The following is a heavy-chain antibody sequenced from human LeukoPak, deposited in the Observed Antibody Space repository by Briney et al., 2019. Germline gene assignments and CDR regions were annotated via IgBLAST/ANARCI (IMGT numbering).Heavy chain of an antibody. D-gene: IGHD6-25*01. CDR2: IDGGGVNT. CDR3: AKRSARPEPFDC. Sequence: PGGSLRLSCAGSGFTFSNYGMSWVRQAPGKGLEWVSAIDGGGVNTLYADSVKGRFTISRDNSKNTVYLQMNSLSAEDTAIYYCAKRSARPEPFDCWGQGTLVTVSS. V-gene: IGHV3-23*01. CDR1: GFTFSNYG. J-gene: IGHJ4*02.